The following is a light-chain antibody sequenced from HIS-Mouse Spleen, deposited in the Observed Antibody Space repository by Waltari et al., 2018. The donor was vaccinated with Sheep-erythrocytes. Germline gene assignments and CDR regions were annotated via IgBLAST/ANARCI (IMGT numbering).Light chain of an antibody. CDR3: SSYTSSSTVV. Sequence: QSALTQPASVSGSPGQSITISCTGTSSAVGGYNYFSWYQQHPGKAPKLMMYEVSNRPSGVSNRFSGSKSGNTASLTISGLQAEDEADYYCSSYTSSSTVVFGGGTKLTVL. CDR2: EVS. J-gene: IGLJ2*01. V-gene: IGLV2-14*01. CDR1: SSAVGGYNY.